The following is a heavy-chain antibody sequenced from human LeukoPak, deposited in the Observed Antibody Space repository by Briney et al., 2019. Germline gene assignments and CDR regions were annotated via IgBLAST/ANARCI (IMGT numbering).Heavy chain of an antibody. Sequence: GGSLRLSCAASGFTFSSYGMSWVRQAPGKGLDWVSAITGSGGTTYYADSVKGRFTISRDNSKNPLYMQMTSLRAGDQAVYYCAKDRLGAILYFDYWGQGTLVTVSS. CDR1: GFTFSSYG. V-gene: IGHV3-23*01. D-gene: IGHD1-26*01. J-gene: IGHJ4*02. CDR2: ITGSGGTT. CDR3: AKDRLGAILYFDY.